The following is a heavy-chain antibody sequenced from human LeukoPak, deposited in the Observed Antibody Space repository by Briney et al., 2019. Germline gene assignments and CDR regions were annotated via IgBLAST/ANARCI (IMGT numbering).Heavy chain of an antibody. J-gene: IGHJ5*02. CDR1: GGSFSGYY. V-gene: IGHV4-34*01. CDR2: INHSGGT. D-gene: IGHD3-22*01. CDR3: ARHYYDSSGYSHWFDP. Sequence: SETLSLTCAVYGGSFSGYYWSWIRQPPGKGLEWIGEINHSGGTNYNPSLKSRVTISVDTSKDQFSLKLSSVTAADTAVYYCARHYYDSSGYSHWFDPWGQGTLVTVSS.